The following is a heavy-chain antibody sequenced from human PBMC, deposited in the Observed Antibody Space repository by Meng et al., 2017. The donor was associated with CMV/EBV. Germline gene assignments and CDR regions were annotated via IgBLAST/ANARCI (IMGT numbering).Heavy chain of an antibody. J-gene: IGHJ3*02. CDR1: GYTFTSYD. CDR3: ARTYYDFWSGYYGADAFDI. Sequence: ASVKVSCKASGYTFTSYDINWVRQATGQGLEWMGWMNPNSGNTGYAQKFQGRVTMTRDTSISTAYMELSRLRSDDTAVYYCARTYYDFWSGYYGADAFDIWGQGTMVTVSS. D-gene: IGHD3-3*01. V-gene: IGHV1-8*02. CDR2: MNPNSGNT.